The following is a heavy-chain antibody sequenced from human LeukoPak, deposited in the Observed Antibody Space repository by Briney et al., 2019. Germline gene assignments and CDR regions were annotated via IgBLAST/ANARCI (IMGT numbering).Heavy chain of an antibody. CDR2: IYTSGKT. CDR3: ARHGYTASHYFLDF. V-gene: IGHV4-4*07. J-gene: IGHJ4*02. CDR1: SGSINSYY. Sequence: SETLSLTCTVSSGSINSYYWGCVRQPAGRGLEWIGRIYTSGKTDYNPSLQSRLTMSVHTSKRQFSLNRRSVTAADTAIYYCARHGYTASHYFLDFWSQGTLVTVSS. D-gene: IGHD3-16*01.